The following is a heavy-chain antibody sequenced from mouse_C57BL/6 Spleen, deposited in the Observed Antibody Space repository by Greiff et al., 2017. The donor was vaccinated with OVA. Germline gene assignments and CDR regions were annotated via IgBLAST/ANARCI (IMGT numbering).Heavy chain of an antibody. V-gene: IGHV2-5*01. CDR2: IWSGGST. D-gene: IGHD2-4*01. J-gene: IGHJ4*01. Sequence: QVQLQQSGPGLVQPSQSLSLTCTASGFSLTSYGVHWVRQSPGKGLEWLGDIWSGGSTDYYAAFMTRLSITKDNSKSQVFFKMNSLQADDTAIYYCAKMSCDYLYAMDYWGQGTSVTVSS. CDR1: GFSLTSYG. CDR3: AKMSCDYLYAMDY.